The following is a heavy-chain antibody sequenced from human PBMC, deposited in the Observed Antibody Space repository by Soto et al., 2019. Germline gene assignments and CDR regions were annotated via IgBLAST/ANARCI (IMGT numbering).Heavy chain of an antibody. CDR1: GYTFTSYY. CDR3: ARDRGGQQLADY. D-gene: IGHD6-13*01. Sequence: QVQLVQSGAEVKKPGASVKVSCKASGYTFTSYYMHWVRQAPGQGLEWMGIINPSGGSTSYAQKFQGRVTMTRDTSTSTVYMELSSLRTEDTAVYYCARDRGGQQLADYWGQGTLVTVSS. J-gene: IGHJ4*02. V-gene: IGHV1-46*03. CDR2: INPSGGST.